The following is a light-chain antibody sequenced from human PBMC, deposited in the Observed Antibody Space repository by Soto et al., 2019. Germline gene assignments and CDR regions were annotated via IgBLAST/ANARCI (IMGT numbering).Light chain of an antibody. CDR2: LNSDGSH. Sequence: QPVLTQSPSASASLGASVKLTCTLSSGHSSYAIAWHQQQPEKGPRYLMKLNSDGSHSKGDGIPDRFSGSSSGAERYLTMARVECGGEADYYCQTWGTGIHVVFGGGTKLTVL. CDR1: SGHSSYA. CDR3: QTWGTGIHVV. J-gene: IGLJ2*01. V-gene: IGLV4-69*01.